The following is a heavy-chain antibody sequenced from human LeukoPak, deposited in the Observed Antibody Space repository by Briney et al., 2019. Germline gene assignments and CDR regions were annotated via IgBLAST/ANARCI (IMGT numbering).Heavy chain of an antibody. CDR2: IWYDGSNE. CDR3: AREGPRGNSQFDY. D-gene: IGHD2/OR15-2a*01. Sequence: GGSLRLSCAASGFTFSSYGMHWVRQAPGEGLEWVALIWYDGSNEYYTDSVKGRLTISRDNSKNTLYLQMNSLRAEDTAIYYCAREGPRGNSQFDYWGQGALVTVSS. J-gene: IGHJ4*02. V-gene: IGHV3-33*01. CDR1: GFTFSSYG.